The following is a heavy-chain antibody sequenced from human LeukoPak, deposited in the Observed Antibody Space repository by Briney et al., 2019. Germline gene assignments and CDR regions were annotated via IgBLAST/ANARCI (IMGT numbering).Heavy chain of an antibody. V-gene: IGHV3-23*01. D-gene: IGHD3-22*01. J-gene: IGHJ4*02. CDR2: ISGSGGST. CDR1: GFTFSSYA. Sequence: GGSLRLSCAASGFTFSSYAMSWVRQAPGKGLEWVSAISGSGGSTYYADSVKGRFTISRDNSKNTLYLQMNSLRAEDTAVYYCAKGRPSYYDTIGFSDYWGQGTLVTVSS. CDR3: AKGRPSYYDTIGFSDY.